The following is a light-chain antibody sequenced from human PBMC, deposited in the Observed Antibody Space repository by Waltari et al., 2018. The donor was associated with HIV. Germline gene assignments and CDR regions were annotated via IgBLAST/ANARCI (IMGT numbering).Light chain of an antibody. Sequence: QSALTQPPSASGSPGQSVTISCTGTTSDVGAYNYVSWYQQHPGKAPKLMIYEVNNRPSGVPDRFSCSKSGNTASLTVSGLQTEDEADYYCSAYAGSTYVFGTGTTITVL. CDR1: TSDVGAYNY. CDR3: SAYAGSTYV. V-gene: IGLV2-8*01. CDR2: EVN. J-gene: IGLJ1*01.